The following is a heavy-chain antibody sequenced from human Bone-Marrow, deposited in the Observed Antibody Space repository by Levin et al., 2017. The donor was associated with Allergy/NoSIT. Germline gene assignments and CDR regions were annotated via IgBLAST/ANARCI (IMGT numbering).Heavy chain of an antibody. D-gene: IGHD4-17*01. Sequence: GESLKISCAASGFTFSSYGMHWVRQAPGKGLEWVAVISYDGSNKYYADSVKGRFTISRDNSKNTLYLQMNSLRAEDTAVYYCAKDLSYGKSYGMDVWGQGTTVTVSS. CDR3: AKDLSYGKSYGMDV. V-gene: IGHV3-30*18. J-gene: IGHJ6*02. CDR1: GFTFSSYG. CDR2: ISYDGSNK.